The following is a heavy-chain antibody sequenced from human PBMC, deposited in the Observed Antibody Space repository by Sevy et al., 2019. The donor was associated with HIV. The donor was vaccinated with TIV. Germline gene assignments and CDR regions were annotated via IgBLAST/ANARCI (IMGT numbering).Heavy chain of an antibody. CDR2: IIPIFDTA. CDR3: ARAPYYYDSSATFDGAFDI. CDR1: GGTFSSYA. Sequence: ASVKVSCKASGGTFSSYAISWVRQAPGQGLEWMGGIIPIFDTANYAQKFQGRVTITADKSTSTAYMELSSLRSEDTAVYYCARAPYYYDSSATFDGAFDIWGQGTMVTVSS. V-gene: IGHV1-69*06. D-gene: IGHD3-22*01. J-gene: IGHJ3*02.